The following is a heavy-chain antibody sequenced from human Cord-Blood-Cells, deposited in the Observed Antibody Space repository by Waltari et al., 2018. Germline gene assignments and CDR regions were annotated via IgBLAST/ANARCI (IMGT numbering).Heavy chain of an antibody. CDR2: ISYDGNNK. Sequence: QVQLVESGGGVVQPGRSLRLSCAASGFTFSSYAMYWVRQAPGKGVEWVAVISYDGNNKYYADSVKGRFTIARDNSKNTLYLQMNSLRAEDTAVYYCARDSKGRGRFGYWGQGTLVTVSS. V-gene: IGHV3-30-3*01. CDR3: ARDSKGRGRFGY. CDR1: GFTFSSYA. J-gene: IGHJ4*02.